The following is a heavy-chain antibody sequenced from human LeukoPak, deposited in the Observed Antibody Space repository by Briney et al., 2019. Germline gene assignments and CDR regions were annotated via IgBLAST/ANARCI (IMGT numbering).Heavy chain of an antibody. J-gene: IGHJ4*02. CDR1: GFTFSSYS. V-gene: IGHV3-21*01. CDR2: ISSSSSYI. Sequence: PGGSLRLSCAASGFTFSSYSMNWVRQAPGKGLEWVSSISSSSSYIYYADSVKGRFTISRDNAKNSLYLQMNSLRAEDTAVYYCAGVRVVVPAAPMDYWGQGALVTVSS. D-gene: IGHD2-2*01. CDR3: AGVRVVVPAAPMDY.